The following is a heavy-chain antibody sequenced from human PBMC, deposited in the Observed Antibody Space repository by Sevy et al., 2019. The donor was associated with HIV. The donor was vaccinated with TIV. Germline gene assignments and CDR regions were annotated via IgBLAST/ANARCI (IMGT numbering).Heavy chain of an antibody. CDR3: ARDCSSTRCLWGMDV. J-gene: IGHJ6*02. CDR1: GFTFSRDW. Sequence: GGSLRLSCAASGFTFSRDWMSWVRQAPGKGLEWVANIKVDGSEKYYVDSVKGRFTISRDNAKNSLYLQMNSLRAEETAVYYCARDCSSTRCLWGMDVWGQGTTVTVSS. D-gene: IGHD2-2*01. V-gene: IGHV3-7*03. CDR2: IKVDGSEK.